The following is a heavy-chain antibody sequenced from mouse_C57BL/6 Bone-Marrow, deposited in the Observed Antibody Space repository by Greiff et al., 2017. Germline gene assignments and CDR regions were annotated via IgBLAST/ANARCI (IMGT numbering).Heavy chain of an antibody. V-gene: IGHV5-9-1*02. CDR1: GFTFSSYA. Sequence: EVKLMESGEGLVKPGGSLKLSCAASGFTFSSYAMSWVRQTPEKRLEWVAYISSGGDYIYYADTVKGRFTISRDNARNTLYLQMSSLKSEDTAMYYCTRPIYYDYDVGAMDYWGQGTSVTVSS. J-gene: IGHJ4*01. CDR3: TRPIYYDYDVGAMDY. CDR2: ISSGGDYI. D-gene: IGHD2-4*01.